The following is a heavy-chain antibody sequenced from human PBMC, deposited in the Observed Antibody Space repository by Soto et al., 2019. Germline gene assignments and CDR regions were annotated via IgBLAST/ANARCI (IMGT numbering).Heavy chain of an antibody. V-gene: IGHV3-30*18. CDR3: AKVGITMIVVYAFDI. D-gene: IGHD3-22*01. J-gene: IGHJ3*02. CDR1: GFTFRSYG. CDR2: ISYDGSNK. Sequence: QVQLVESGGGVVQPGRSLRLSCAASGFTFRSYGMHWVRQAPGKGLEWVAVISYDGSNKYYADSVKGRFTISRDNSKNTLYLQMNSLRAEDTAVYYCAKVGITMIVVYAFDIWGQGTMVTVSS.